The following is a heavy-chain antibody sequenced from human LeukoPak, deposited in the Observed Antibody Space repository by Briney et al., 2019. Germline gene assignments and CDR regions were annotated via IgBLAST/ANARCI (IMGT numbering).Heavy chain of an antibody. CDR3: AKVRSGGYYGANDY. J-gene: IGHJ4*02. Sequence: GGSLRLSCAASGFTFSSYWMSWVRQAPGKGLEWVANIKQDGSEKYYVDSVKGRFTISRDNAKNSLYLQMNSLRAEDTAVYYCAKVRSGGYYGANDYWGQGTLVTVSS. CDR1: GFTFSSYW. V-gene: IGHV3-7*01. CDR2: IKQDGSEK. D-gene: IGHD3-10*01.